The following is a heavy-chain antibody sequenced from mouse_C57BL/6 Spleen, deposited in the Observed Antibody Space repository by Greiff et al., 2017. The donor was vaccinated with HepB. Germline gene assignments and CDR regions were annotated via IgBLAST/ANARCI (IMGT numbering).Heavy chain of an antibody. CDR1: GYAFSSSW. CDR3: ARSQLITTALDY. V-gene: IGHV1-82*01. J-gene: IGHJ2*01. CDR2: IYPGAGDT. Sequence: VQLQQSGPELVKPGASVKISCKASGYAFSSSWMNWVKQRPGKGLEWIGRIYPGAGDTNYNGKFKGKATLTADKSSRTAYMQLSSLTSEDAAFYFCARSQLITTALDYWGQGTTLTVSS. D-gene: IGHD1-1*01.